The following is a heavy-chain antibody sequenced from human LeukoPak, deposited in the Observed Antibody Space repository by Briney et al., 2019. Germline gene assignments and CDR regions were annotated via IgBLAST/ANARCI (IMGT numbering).Heavy chain of an antibody. CDR3: TRARYSSSSRYYYYGMDV. D-gene: IGHD6-6*01. CDR1: GDSASSNSAA. Sequence: SQTLSLTCAISGDSASSNSAAWNWIRQSPSRGLEWLGRTYYRSKWYNDYAVSVKSRITINPDTSKNQFSLQLNSVTPEDTAVYYCTRARYSSSSRYYYYGMDVWGQGTTVTVSS. J-gene: IGHJ6*02. V-gene: IGHV6-1*01. CDR2: TYYRSKWYN.